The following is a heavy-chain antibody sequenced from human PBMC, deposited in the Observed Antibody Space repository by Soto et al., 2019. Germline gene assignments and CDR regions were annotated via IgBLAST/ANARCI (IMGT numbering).Heavy chain of an antibody. V-gene: IGHV5-51*01. CDR2: IYPDDSDT. Sequence: PGESLKISCKGSGYSFTNYWIGWVRQMPGKGLEWMGMIYPDDSDTKYSPSFQGQVTFSADKSINTAYLQWSSLKASDTAIYYCARLKWLSLAAWFDPWGQGTLVTVSS. CDR3: ARLKWLSLAAWFDP. J-gene: IGHJ5*02. D-gene: IGHD3-3*01. CDR1: GYSFTNYW.